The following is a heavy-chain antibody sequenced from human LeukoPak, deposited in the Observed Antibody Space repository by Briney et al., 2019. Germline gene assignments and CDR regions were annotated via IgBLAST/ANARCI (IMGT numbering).Heavy chain of an antibody. CDR2: SKYDGSTA. J-gene: IGHJ5*02. CDR3: AKSDWFDP. CDR1: GFTLKNYW. V-gene: IGHV3-74*03. Sequence: GGSLRLSCETSGFTLKNYWISCLRRAPGKGLEWISRSKYDGSTAMYAESVKGRFTISRDNARGTLYLQMNSLRVDDTAVYYCAKSDWFDPCGRGILVTVSS.